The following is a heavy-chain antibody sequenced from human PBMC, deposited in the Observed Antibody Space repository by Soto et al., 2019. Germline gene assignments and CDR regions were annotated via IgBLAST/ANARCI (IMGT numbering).Heavy chain of an antibody. CDR1: GFTFTTYE. CDR2: ISSSGTTT. V-gene: IGHV3-48*03. J-gene: IGHJ5*02. Sequence: EVQLVESGGGLVQPGGSLRLSCAASGFTFTTYEMNWVRQAPEKGLEWVSYISSSGTTTYYADSVKGRFTISRDNAKNPLYLQMNSLRAEDTAVYYCVRSGGGFWFDPWGQGTLVTVSS. D-gene: IGHD3-16*01. CDR3: VRSGGGFWFDP.